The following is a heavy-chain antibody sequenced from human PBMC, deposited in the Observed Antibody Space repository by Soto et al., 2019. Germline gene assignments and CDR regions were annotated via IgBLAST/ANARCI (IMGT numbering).Heavy chain of an antibody. CDR2: INHSGST. CDR1: GGSFSGYY. Sequence: SETLSLTCAVYGGSFSGYYWSWIRQPPGKGLEWLGEINHSGSTNYNPSLKSRVPISVDTSKNQFSLKLRSVPAADTAVYYCGDYPDYWGQGTLVTVSS. V-gene: IGHV4-34*01. CDR3: GDYPDY. D-gene: IGHD4-17*01. J-gene: IGHJ4*02.